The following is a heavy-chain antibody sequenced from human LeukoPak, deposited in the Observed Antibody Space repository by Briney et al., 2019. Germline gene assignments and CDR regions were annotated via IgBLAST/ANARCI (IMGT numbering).Heavy chain of an antibody. D-gene: IGHD1-7*01. J-gene: IGHJ5*02. CDR2: IKQDGSEK. V-gene: IGHV3-7*01. CDR1: GFTFNSYW. Sequence: GGSLRLSCAASGFTFNSYWMSWVRQAPGKGVEWVANIKQDGSEKYYVDSVKGRFTISRDNAKNSLYLQMNSLRAEDTAVYYCARFYWNYHNWFDPWGQGTLVTVSS. CDR3: ARFYWNYHNWFDP.